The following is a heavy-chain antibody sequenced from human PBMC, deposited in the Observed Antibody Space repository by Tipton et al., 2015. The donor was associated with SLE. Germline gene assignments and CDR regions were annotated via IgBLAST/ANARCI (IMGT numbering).Heavy chain of an antibody. CDR2: INPYNGVK. CDR1: GYTFTDYY. J-gene: IGHJ4*02. CDR3: ARKQPPDY. Sequence: QLVQSGAEVKKPGASVKASCKTSGYTFTDYYIHWVRQAPGQGLEWMGWINPYNGVKNYAQTFQGRVTMTRDSSLSTAYMELSRLTSDDTAVYYCARKQPPDYWGQGALVTVSS. V-gene: IGHV1-2*02. D-gene: IGHD5-18*01.